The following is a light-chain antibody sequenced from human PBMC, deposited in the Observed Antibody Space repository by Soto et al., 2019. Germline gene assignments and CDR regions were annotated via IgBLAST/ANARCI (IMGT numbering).Light chain of an antibody. CDR2: EAS. J-gene: IGLJ3*02. CDR3: AVWDDGLDAWM. Sequence: QSVLTQPASVSGSPGQSITISCTGTSSDVESYNLVSWYQQHPGKAPRLMIYEASKRPSGVSNRFSGSESDNTASLTISGLQAEDEAHYYCAVWDDGLDAWMFGGGTKLTVL. CDR1: SSDVESYNL. V-gene: IGLV2-23*01.